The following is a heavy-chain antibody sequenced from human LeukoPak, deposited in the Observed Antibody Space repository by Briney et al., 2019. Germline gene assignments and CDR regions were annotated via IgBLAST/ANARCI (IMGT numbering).Heavy chain of an antibody. J-gene: IGHJ4*02. CDR1: GYTFTGYY. CDR3: ARLPLIVVVAATDVDY. D-gene: IGHD2-15*01. V-gene: IGHV1-2*02. CDR2: INPNSGGT. Sequence: GASVKVSCKASGYTFTGYYMHWVRQAPGQRLEWMGWINPNSGGTNYAQKFQGRVTMTRDTSISTAYMDLSRLRSDDTAVYYCARLPLIVVVAATDVDYWGQGTLVTVSS.